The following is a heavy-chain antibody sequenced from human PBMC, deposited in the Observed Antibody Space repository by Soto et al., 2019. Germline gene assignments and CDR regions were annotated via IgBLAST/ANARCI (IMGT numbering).Heavy chain of an antibody. Sequence: QVHLVQSGAEVKKPGASVKVSCTASGYDFNIYDIHWVRQSTGQGPEWMGWMTPKRETPGYAPKFQGRFTMTSETSRSAVYMELSSLGSEDTAVYFCARGGHGFWSGETYYYAMDVWGQGTTVTVSS. J-gene: IGHJ6*02. CDR3: ARGGHGFWSGETYYYAMDV. V-gene: IGHV1-8*01. CDR1: GYDFNIYD. D-gene: IGHD3-3*01. CDR2: MTPKRETP.